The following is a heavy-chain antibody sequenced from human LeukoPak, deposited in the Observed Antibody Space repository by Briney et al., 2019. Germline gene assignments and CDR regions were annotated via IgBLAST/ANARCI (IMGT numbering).Heavy chain of an antibody. CDR1: GFTFSSYS. Sequence: GGSLRLSCAASGFTFSSYSMNWVRQAPGKGLEWVSHITASGTAMFYADSVKGRFTISRDNAKNSLYLQMNSLRAEDTAVYYCARQGDSSGWYNWFDPWGQGTLVTVSS. CDR3: ARQGDSSGWYNWFDP. V-gene: IGHV3-48*04. J-gene: IGHJ5*02. D-gene: IGHD6-19*01. CDR2: ITASGTAM.